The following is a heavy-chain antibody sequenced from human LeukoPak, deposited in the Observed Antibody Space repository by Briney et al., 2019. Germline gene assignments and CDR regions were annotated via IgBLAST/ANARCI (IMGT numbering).Heavy chain of an antibody. CDR3: ARDPKPYSSSNAFDI. J-gene: IGHJ3*02. Sequence: ASVKVSCKASGYTFTGYYMHWVRQAPGQGLEWMGWINPNSGGTNYAQKFQGGVTMTRDTSISTAYMELSRLRSDDTAVYYCARDPKPYSSSNAFDIWGQGTMVTVSS. CDR1: GYTFTGYY. CDR2: INPNSGGT. V-gene: IGHV1-2*02. D-gene: IGHD6-6*01.